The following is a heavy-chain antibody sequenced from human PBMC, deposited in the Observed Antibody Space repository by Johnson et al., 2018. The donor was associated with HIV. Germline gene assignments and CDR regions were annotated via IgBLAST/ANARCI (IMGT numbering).Heavy chain of an antibody. D-gene: IGHD6-13*01. CDR3: AREQELIGERAFDI. CDR2: IIWNSDEI. Sequence: VQLVESGGALVQPGRSLRLSCATSGFSFDDYAMHWVRQAPGKGLEWVSGIIWNSDEIGYADSVKGRFTISRDNAKNSLYLQMNSLRAEDTAVYYCAREQELIGERAFDIWGQGTMVTVSS. CDR1: GFSFDDYA. J-gene: IGHJ3*02. V-gene: IGHV3-9*01.